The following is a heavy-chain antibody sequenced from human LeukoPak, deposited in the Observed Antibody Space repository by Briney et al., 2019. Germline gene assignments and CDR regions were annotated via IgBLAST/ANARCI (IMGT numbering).Heavy chain of an antibody. J-gene: IGHJ6*03. CDR3: ARAYDSNYYYYMDV. Sequence: ASVKVSCKASGYTFTSYDINWVRQATGQGLEWMGWMNPNSGNTGYAQKFQGRVTMTRNTSISTAYMELSSLRSEDTAVYYCARAYDSNYYYYMDVWGKGTTVTVSS. D-gene: IGHD3-3*01. CDR1: GYTFTSYD. V-gene: IGHV1-8*01. CDR2: MNPNSGNT.